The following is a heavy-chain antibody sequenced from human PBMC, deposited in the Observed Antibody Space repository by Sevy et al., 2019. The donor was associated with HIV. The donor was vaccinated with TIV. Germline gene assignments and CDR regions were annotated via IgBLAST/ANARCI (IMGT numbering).Heavy chain of an antibody. CDR2: IWNDRSNK. CDR3: ASLPNNYYDSGGYSGNDAFDI. V-gene: IGHV3-33*01. Sequence: GGSLRLSCAASGFTFSSYGMHWVRQAPGKGLEWVAVIWNDRSNKEYADSVKGRFTISRDNSKNTRYLQRNSLRAEETAVYYCASLPNNYYDSGGYSGNDAFDIWGQGTMVTVSS. D-gene: IGHD3-22*01. J-gene: IGHJ3*02. CDR1: GFTFSSYG.